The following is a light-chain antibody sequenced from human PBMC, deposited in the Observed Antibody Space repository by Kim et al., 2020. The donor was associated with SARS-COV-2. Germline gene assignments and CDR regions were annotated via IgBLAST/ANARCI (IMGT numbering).Light chain of an antibody. Sequence: EIVLTQSPGTLSLSPGERATLSCRASQSVSSNYLAWYQQKPGQAPRLLIYGASSRATGIPDRFSGSGSGTDFTLTISTLEPEDFAVYYCQQYGSSPPYTFGQGTKLEI. CDR3: QQYGSSPPYT. V-gene: IGKV3-20*01. CDR1: QSVSSNY. CDR2: GAS. J-gene: IGKJ2*01.